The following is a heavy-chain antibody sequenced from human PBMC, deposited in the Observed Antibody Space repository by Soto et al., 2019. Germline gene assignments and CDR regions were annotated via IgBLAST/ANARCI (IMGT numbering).Heavy chain of an antibody. CDR3: ARRAMVRGVIVSQITN. CDR2: ISAYNGNT. Sequence: ASVKVSCKASGYTFTIYCISWVRQAPGQGLEWMGWISAYNGNTNYAQKLQGRVTMTTDTSTSTAYMELRSLRSDDTAVYYCARRAMVRGVIVSQITNWGQGTLVTAPQ. V-gene: IGHV1-18*01. J-gene: IGHJ4*02. CDR1: GYTFTIYC. D-gene: IGHD3-10*01.